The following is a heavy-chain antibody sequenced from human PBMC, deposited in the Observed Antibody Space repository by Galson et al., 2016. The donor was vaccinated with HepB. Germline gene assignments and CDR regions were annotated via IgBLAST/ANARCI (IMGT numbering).Heavy chain of an antibody. CDR2: INHSGST. V-gene: IGHV4-34*01. CDR1: GGSFSGYY. CDR3: ARHGPLGTPMSYFDD. Sequence: ETLSLTCAVYGGSFSGYYWSWIRQPPGKGLEWIGEINHSGSTNYNPSLKSRVTISVDTSKNQFSLKLSSVTAADTAVYYCARHGPLGTPMSYFDDWGQGTLVTVSS. D-gene: IGHD3-10*02. J-gene: IGHJ4*02.